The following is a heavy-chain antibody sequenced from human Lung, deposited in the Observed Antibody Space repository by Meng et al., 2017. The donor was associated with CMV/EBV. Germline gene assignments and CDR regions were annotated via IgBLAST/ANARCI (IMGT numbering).Heavy chain of an antibody. J-gene: IGHJ4*02. Sequence: ASVKVSCKASGYTFTGYFIHWVRQAPGQGLEWMGWINPKSGGTNFAQRFPGRVTMTRDTSISTVYMELRSLRSDDTAVYYCARALHVEYIDSSGYHDHWGQGTLVTSPQ. CDR2: INPKSGGT. CDR1: GYTFTGYF. CDR3: ARALHVEYIDSSGYHDH. D-gene: IGHD3-22*01. V-gene: IGHV1-2*02.